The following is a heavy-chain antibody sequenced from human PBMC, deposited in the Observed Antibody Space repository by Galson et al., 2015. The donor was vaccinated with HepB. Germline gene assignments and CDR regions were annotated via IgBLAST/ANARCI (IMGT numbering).Heavy chain of an antibody. Sequence: SVKVSCKASGYKFTDNGISWVRQAPGQGLEWLGWISTNSGDTKYIQRHQGRVTTTRDTSTSTAYMELRRLRSDDTAVYYCARDRSHSLDYWGQGTLVTVSS. CDR2: ISTNSGDT. V-gene: IGHV1-18*04. CDR1: GYKFTDNG. CDR3: ARDRSHSLDY. J-gene: IGHJ4*02. D-gene: IGHD3-16*02.